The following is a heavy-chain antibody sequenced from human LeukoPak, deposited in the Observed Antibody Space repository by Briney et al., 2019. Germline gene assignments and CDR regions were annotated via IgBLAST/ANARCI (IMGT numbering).Heavy chain of an antibody. D-gene: IGHD3/OR15-3a*01. CDR1: GYTFTGYY. V-gene: IGHV1-2*02. CDR2: INPNSGGT. Sequence: ASVKVSCKASGYTFTGYYMHWVRQAPGQGLEWMGWINPNSGGTNYAQKFQGRVTMTRDTSISTSYMELSSLRSEDTAVYYCARDPRGQEYYFDYWGQGTLVTVSS. J-gene: IGHJ4*02. CDR3: ARDPRGQEYYFDY.